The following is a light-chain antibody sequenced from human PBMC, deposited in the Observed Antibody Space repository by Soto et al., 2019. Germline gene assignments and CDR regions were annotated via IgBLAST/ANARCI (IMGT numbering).Light chain of an antibody. CDR3: QQTYSSPYT. Sequence: EIQMTQSPVSLSASVGDRVTITCRASETVRTFLIWYQHKSGIAPKVLMFSASTLQSGVPSRFSGSGSGTDFTLTISNLQPEDFAIYYCQQTYSSPYTFGQGTKLEMK. CDR1: ETVRTF. J-gene: IGKJ2*01. V-gene: IGKV1-39*01. CDR2: SAS.